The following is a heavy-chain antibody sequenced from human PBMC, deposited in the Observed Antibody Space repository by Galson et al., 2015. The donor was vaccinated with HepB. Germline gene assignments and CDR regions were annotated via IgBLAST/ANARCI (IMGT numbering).Heavy chain of an antibody. CDR2: IFSSGTT. D-gene: IGHD1-14*01. CDR1: GGSIISGSYS. Sequence: TLSLTCTVSGGSIISGSYSWSWIRQPAGKGLEWIGLIFSSGTTSYNSSLKSRITMSVDTSKSQFSLKLSSVTAADTAVYYCATEATTARQRSFDYWGQGTLVTVSS. V-gene: IGHV4-61*02. J-gene: IGHJ4*02. CDR3: ATEATTARQRSFDY.